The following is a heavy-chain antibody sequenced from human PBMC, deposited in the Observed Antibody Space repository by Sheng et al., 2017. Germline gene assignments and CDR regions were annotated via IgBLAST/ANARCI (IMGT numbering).Heavy chain of an antibody. CDR2: INHSGST. CDR3: ARFSLNYYDSSGYYPGDY. Sequence: QVQLQQWGAGLLKPSETLSLTCAVYGGSFSGYYWSWIRQPPGKGLEWIGEINHSGSTNYNPSLKSRVTISVDTSKNQFSLKLSSVTAADTAVYYCARFSLNYYDSSGYYPGDYWGQGTLVTVSS. CDR1: GGSFSGYY. V-gene: IGHV4-34*01. J-gene: IGHJ4*02. D-gene: IGHD3-22*01.